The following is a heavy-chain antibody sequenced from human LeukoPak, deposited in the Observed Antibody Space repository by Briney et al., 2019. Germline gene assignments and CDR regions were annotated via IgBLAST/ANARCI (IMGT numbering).Heavy chain of an antibody. Sequence: GGSLRLSCAASGFTFSSYAMSWVRQAPGKGLEWVSAISGSGDNTYYADSVKGRFTISRDNSKNTLYLQMNSLRAEDTAVYYCARYTAMVTVAFDIWGQGTMVTVSS. CDR3: ARYTAMVTVAFDI. V-gene: IGHV3-23*01. J-gene: IGHJ3*02. CDR2: ISGSGDNT. CDR1: GFTFSSYA. D-gene: IGHD5-18*01.